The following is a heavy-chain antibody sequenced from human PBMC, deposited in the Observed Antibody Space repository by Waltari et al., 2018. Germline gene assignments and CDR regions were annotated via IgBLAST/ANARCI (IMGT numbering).Heavy chain of an antibody. CDR1: GFTFGTYE. CDR3: ARVFKQKLYFDY. V-gene: IGHV3-48*03. Sequence: EVQLVESGGGSVPPGGSLRLSCAASGFTFGTYEMNWVRQAPGKGLEWISYISSSGMTTYYADSVKGRFTISRDNAKNSLYLQMDSLTAEDTAVYYCARVFKQKLYFDYWGQGTLVTVSS. J-gene: IGHJ4*02. CDR2: ISSSGMTT.